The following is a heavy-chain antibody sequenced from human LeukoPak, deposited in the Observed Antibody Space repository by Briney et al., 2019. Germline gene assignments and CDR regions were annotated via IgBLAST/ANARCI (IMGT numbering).Heavy chain of an antibody. CDR1: GFTFSGCW. CDR3: ARDMGPYGGSPGAS. V-gene: IGHV3-74*01. D-gene: IGHD4-23*01. CDR2: VATGGTGP. Sequence: GGSLRLSCAASGFTFSGCWMHWVRRAPGKGLVWVSRVATGGTGPSYADSVKGRFTISRDNAKNTLYLQMNSLSAEDTAVYFCARDMGPYGGSPGASWGQGTLVTVSS. J-gene: IGHJ5*02.